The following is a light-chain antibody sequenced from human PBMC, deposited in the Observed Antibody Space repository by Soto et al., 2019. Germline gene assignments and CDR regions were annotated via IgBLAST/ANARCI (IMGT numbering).Light chain of an antibody. V-gene: IGLV2-8*01. CDR1: ISDIGAYIY. J-gene: IGLJ1*01. CDR2: EVS. CDR3: SSYAGSNNFV. Sequence: QSALTQPPSASGSPGQSVTIACTGTISDIGAYIYVSWYQQHPGKAPKLRISEVSRRPSGVPERFSGSKSGNTASLTVSGLQADDEAHYYCSSYAGSNNFVFGTGTKVTVL.